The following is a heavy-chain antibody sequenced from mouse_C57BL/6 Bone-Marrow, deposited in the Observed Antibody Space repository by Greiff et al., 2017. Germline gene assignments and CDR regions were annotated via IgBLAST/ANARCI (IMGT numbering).Heavy chain of an antibody. CDR2: IDPETGGT. D-gene: IGHD1-1*01. V-gene: IGHV1-15*01. CDR3: TRGGLYYGSSDPWFAY. Sequence: VQLQESGAELVRPGASVTLSCKASGYTFTDYEMHWVKQTPVHGLEWIGAIDPETGGTAYNQKFKGKAILTADKSSSTAYMELRSLTSEDSAVYYCTRGGLYYGSSDPWFAYWGQGTLVTVSA. CDR1: GYTFTDYE. J-gene: IGHJ3*01.